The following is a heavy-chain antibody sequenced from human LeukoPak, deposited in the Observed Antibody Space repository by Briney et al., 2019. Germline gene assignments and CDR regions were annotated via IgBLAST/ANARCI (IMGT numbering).Heavy chain of an antibody. D-gene: IGHD2-15*01. CDR1: SGSINSYY. J-gene: IGHJ4*02. CDR3: ALRGYCSDGTCYSDY. Sequence: PSETLSLTCTVSSGSINSYYWSWIRQPVGEGLEWIGRVYTGGSTYYNPSLKSRVTMSVDTSTNQFSLKLNSVTAADTAVYYCALRGYCSDGTCYSDYWGQGTLVTVSS. V-gene: IGHV4-4*07. CDR2: VYTGGST.